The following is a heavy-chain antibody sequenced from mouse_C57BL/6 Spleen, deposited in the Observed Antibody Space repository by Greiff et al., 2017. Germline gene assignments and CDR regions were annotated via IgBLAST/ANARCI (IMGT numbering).Heavy chain of an antibody. D-gene: IGHD2-2*01. J-gene: IGHJ3*01. V-gene: IGHV1-82*01. CDR3: AGSSTMVTRAWFAY. CDR2: IYPGDGDT. Sequence: VQLQQSGPELVKPGASVKISCKASGYAFSSSWMNWVKQRPGKGLEWIGRIYPGDGDTNYNGKFKGKATLTADKSSSTAYMQLSSLTSEDSAVYFCAGSSTMVTRAWFAYWGKGTLVTVSA. CDR1: GYAFSSSW.